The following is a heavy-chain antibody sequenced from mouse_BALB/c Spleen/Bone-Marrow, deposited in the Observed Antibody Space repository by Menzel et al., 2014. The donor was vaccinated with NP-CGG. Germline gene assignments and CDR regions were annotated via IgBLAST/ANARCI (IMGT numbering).Heavy chain of an antibody. D-gene: IGHD2-3*01. J-gene: IGHJ3*01. CDR1: GFNIKDTY. V-gene: IGHV14-3*02. CDR3: ANDWFAY. Sequence: EVNVVESGAELVKPGASVKLSCTASGFNIKDTYMHWVKQRPEQGLEWIGRIDPANGNTKYDPKFQGKATITADTSSNTAHLHLSSLTSEDTAVYYCANDWFAYWGQGTLVTVSA. CDR2: IDPANGNT.